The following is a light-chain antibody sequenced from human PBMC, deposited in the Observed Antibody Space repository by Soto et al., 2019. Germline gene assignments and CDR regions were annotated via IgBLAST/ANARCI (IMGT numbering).Light chain of an antibody. CDR3: LLWYGGAYF. Sequence: QTVVTQEPSLTVSPGGTVTLTCASSTGAVTKGFSPKWLQQRPGQPPRALIYSINKTNSWTPARFSGSLLGGKAALTLSGVQPADEAVYYSLLWYGGAYFFGNGTKVTVL. V-gene: IGLV7-43*01. J-gene: IGLJ1*01. CDR1: TGAVTKGFS. CDR2: SIN.